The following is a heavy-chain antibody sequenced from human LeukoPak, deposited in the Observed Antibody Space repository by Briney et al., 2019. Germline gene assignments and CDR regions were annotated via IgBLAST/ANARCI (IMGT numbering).Heavy chain of an antibody. V-gene: IGHV4-39*07. CDR3: ARSQFYGSGSYQGRWFDP. CDR1: GGSISTSSYY. CDR2: IYYSGST. D-gene: IGHD3-10*01. J-gene: IGHJ5*02. Sequence: SETLSLTCTVSGGSISTSSYYWGWIRQPPGKGLEWIGIIYYSGSTYYNPSLKSRVNISVDTSKNQFSLKLTSVTAADTAVYYCARSQFYGSGSYQGRWFDPWGQGTLVTVSS.